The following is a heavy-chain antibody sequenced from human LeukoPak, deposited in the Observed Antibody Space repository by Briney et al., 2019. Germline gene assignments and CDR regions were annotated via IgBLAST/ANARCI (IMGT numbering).Heavy chain of an antibody. CDR2: ISGSGGST. J-gene: IGHJ6*03. D-gene: IGHD3-10*01. CDR1: GFTFSSYG. V-gene: IGHV3-23*01. Sequence: GGTLRLSCAASGFTFSSYGMSWVRQAPGKGLEWVSAISGSGGSTYYADSVKGRFTISRDNSKNTLYLQMNSLRAEDTAVYYCAKDGMVRGVIITYYYYYMDVWGKGTTVTISS. CDR3: AKDGMVRGVIITYYYYYMDV.